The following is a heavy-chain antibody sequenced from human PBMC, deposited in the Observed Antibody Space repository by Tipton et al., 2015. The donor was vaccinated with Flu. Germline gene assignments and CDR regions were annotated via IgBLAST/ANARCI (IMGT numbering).Heavy chain of an antibody. V-gene: IGHV4-61*01. Sequence: TLSLTCSVSGGSVSTASYYWTWIRQPPGKGLEWIGDIYSSGRTNYNPSLKSRVSISVDTSKNQFSLRLSSVTAADTAVYYCARSLSGIEAAGFLIFWGQGTLVTVSS. CDR1: GGSVSTASYY. J-gene: IGHJ4*02. CDR2: IYSSGRT. D-gene: IGHD6-13*01. CDR3: ARSLSGIEAAGFLIF.